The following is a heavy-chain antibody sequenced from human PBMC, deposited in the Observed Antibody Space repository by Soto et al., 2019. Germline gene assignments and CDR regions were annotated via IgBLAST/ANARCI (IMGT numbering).Heavy chain of an antibody. CDR1: GGSLNIGGYY. CDR2: IYYTGKT. J-gene: IGHJ5*02. Sequence: QVQLQESGPGLVKPSQTLSLTCTVSGGSLNIGGYYWSWLLQHPGKGMEWLGSIYYTGKTYYNPSPESRLTLSVDTSKNQFSLRLSSVTAEDTAVSYWARDGSSTANWIDPCCEGTLVSVAS. V-gene: IGHV4-31*03. CDR3: ARDGSSTANWIDP. D-gene: IGHD2-2*01.